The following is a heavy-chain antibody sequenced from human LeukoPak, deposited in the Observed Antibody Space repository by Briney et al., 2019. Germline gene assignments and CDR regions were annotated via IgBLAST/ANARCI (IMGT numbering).Heavy chain of an antibody. D-gene: IGHD7-27*01. V-gene: IGHV4-61*08. CDR2: FSYSGST. CDR1: GGSISSGGYY. CDR3: ARDGPGDVGFDY. J-gene: IGHJ4*02. Sequence: SQTLSLTCTVSGGSISSGGYYWGWIRQPPGKGLEWIGFFSYSGSTNYNPSLKSRVTISVDTSKNQFSLKLTSVTAADTAVYYCARDGPGDVGFDYWGQGTLVTVSS.